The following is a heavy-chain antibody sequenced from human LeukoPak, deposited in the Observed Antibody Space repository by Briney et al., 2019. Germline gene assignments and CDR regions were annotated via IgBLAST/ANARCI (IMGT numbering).Heavy chain of an antibody. CDR1: GFNFSRYW. CDR3: AKDDAWIQFGD. V-gene: IGHV3-74*01. CDR2: VNNDGSSP. D-gene: IGHD5-24*01. Sequence: GGSLRLSCVASGFNFSRYWMHWVRQAPGKGLVWVSRVNNDGSSPSYADSVKGRFSISRDNSKGTVYLQMNSLRPEDTAIYYCAKDDAWIQFGDWGRGTPVTVSS. J-gene: IGHJ4*02.